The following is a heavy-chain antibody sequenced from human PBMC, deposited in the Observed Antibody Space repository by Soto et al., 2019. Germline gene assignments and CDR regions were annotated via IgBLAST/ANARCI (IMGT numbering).Heavy chain of an antibody. J-gene: IGHJ6*02. CDR3: AKDQSDFSSSWLRHTYYYYGMDV. D-gene: IGHD6-13*01. V-gene: IGHV3-30*18. CDR1: GFTFSSYG. CDR2: ISYDGSNK. Sequence: GGSLRLSCAASGFTFSSYGMHWVRQAPGKGLEWVAVISYDGSNKYYADSVKGRFTISRDNSKNTLYLQMNSLRAEDTAVYYCAKDQSDFSSSWLRHTYYYYGMDVWGQGTTVTVSS.